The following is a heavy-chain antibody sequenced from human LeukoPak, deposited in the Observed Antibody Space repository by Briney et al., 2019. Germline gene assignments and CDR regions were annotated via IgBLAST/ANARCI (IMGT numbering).Heavy chain of an antibody. CDR3: ARDTPHGDWFDP. Sequence: GGSLRLSCAASGFTFSSYAMHWVRQAPGKGLEWVTNIKQDGSEKYYVDSVKGRFTISRDNAKNSLYLQMNSLRAEDTAVYYCARDTPHGDWFDPWGQGTLVTVSS. CDR2: IKQDGSEK. J-gene: IGHJ5*02. V-gene: IGHV3-7*03. CDR1: GFTFSSYA. D-gene: IGHD3-16*01.